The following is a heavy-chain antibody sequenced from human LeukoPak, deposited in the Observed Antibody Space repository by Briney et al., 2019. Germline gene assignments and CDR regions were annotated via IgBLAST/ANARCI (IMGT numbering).Heavy chain of an antibody. Sequence: GGSLRLSCAASGVTFSSFWMSWVRQAPGKGLEWVANIKEDGSEKHYVDSVKGRFTISRDNAKNSLYLQMNSLRAEDTAVYYCARDPSPRTSYYYYYMDVWGKGTTVTVSS. CDR1: GVTFSSFW. CDR2: IKEDGSEK. V-gene: IGHV3-7*01. D-gene: IGHD2-2*01. J-gene: IGHJ6*03. CDR3: ARDPSPRTSYYYYYMDV.